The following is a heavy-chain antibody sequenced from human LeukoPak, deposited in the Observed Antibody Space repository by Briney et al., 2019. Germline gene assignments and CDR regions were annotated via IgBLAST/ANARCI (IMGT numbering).Heavy chain of an antibody. D-gene: IGHD6-25*01. CDR3: ARAAKRTFDI. CDR1: GFSFSDYW. J-gene: IGHJ3*02. V-gene: IGHV3-7*03. Sequence: GGSLRLSCAASGFSFSDYWMSWVRQAPGKGLEWVANIKEDGSQEFYLDSMKGRFTISRDNAKNSLYLQMNSLRAEDTALYYCARAAKRTFDIWGQGTMVTVSS. CDR2: IKEDGSQE.